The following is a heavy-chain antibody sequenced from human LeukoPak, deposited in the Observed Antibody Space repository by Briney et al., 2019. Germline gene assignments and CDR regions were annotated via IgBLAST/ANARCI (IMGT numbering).Heavy chain of an antibody. Sequence: GASVKLSCKTSRYTFTTYYMHWVRQAPGQGLEWMGIINPSGGSTSYAQRFQGRVTMTRDTSTSTVYMELSSLTSEDTAVHYCASHPQGYSGYLYWGQGTLVTVSS. D-gene: IGHD5-12*01. V-gene: IGHV1-46*01. CDR3: ASHPQGYSGYLY. J-gene: IGHJ4*02. CDR1: RYTFTTYY. CDR2: INPSGGST.